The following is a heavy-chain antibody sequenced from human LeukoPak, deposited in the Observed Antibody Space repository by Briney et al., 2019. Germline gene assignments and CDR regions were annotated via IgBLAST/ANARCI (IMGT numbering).Heavy chain of an antibody. Sequence: ASVKVSCEASGGTFSSYAISWVRQAPGQGLEWMGGIIPIFGTANYAQKFQGRVTITTDESTSTAYMELSSLRSEDTAVYYCARGNSASGLFQHWGQGTLVTVSS. CDR3: ARGNSASGLFQH. CDR1: GGTFSSYA. D-gene: IGHD4-23*01. V-gene: IGHV1-69*05. J-gene: IGHJ1*01. CDR2: IIPIFGTA.